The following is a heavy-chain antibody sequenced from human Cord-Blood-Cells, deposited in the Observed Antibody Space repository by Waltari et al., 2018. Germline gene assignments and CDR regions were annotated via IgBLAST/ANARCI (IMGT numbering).Heavy chain of an antibody. CDR2: IIPILGRA. Sequence: QVQLVQSGAEVKKPGSSVKVSCKASGGTFSRYAIRWVRQAPGQGLEWMGRIIPILGRANNAQKCQGRVTIAADKSTSTAYMELSSLRSEDTAVYYCASYCSSTSCPLDYWGQGTLVTVSS. CDR3: ASYCSSTSCPLDY. J-gene: IGHJ4*02. V-gene: IGHV1-69*09. D-gene: IGHD2-2*01. CDR1: GGTFSRYA.